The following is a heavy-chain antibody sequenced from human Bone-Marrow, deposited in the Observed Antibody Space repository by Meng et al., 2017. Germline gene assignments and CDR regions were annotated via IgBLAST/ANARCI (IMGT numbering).Heavy chain of an antibody. CDR2: IVVGSGNT. J-gene: IGHJ4*02. Sequence: SVKVSCKASGFTFTNSAVQWVRQARGQRLEWIGWIVVGSGNTNYAQKFQERVTITRDMSTSTAYMELSSLGSEDTAVYYCAAGGVLTSSSDYWGQGTLVTVSS. D-gene: IGHD4/OR15-4a*01. CDR1: GFTFTNSA. CDR3: AAGGVLTSSSDY. V-gene: IGHV1-58*01.